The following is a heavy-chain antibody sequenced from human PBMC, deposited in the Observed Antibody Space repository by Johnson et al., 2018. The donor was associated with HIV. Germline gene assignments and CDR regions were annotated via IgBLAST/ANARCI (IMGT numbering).Heavy chain of an antibody. V-gene: IGHV3-30*04. CDR3: AKELRLHRAFDI. D-gene: IGHD5-24*01. CDR1: GFTFSSYA. Sequence: QVQLVESGGGLVQPGGSLRLSCAASGFTFSSYAMHWVRQAPGKGLEWVAVISYDGSNKYYADSVKGRFTISRDNSKNTLYLQMNSLRAEDTAVYYCAKELRLHRAFDIWGQGTMVTVSS. J-gene: IGHJ3*02. CDR2: ISYDGSNK.